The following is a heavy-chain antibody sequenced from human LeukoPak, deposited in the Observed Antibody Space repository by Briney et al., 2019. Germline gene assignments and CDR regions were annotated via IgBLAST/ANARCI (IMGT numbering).Heavy chain of an antibody. CDR1: GGTFSSYA. J-gene: IGHJ6*02. CDR2: IIPIFGIA. CDR3: AREPDTAMAYGMDV. Sequence: GASVTVSFKASGGTFSSYAISWVRQAPGQGLEWVGRIIPIFGIANYAQKFQGRVTITADKSTSTAYMELSSLRSEDTAVYYCAREPDTAMAYGMDVWGQGTTVTVSS. V-gene: IGHV1-69*04. D-gene: IGHD5-18*01.